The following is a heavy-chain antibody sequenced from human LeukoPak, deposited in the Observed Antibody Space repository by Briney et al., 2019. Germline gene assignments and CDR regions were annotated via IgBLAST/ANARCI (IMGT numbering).Heavy chain of an antibody. CDR2: IRVYNGDT. J-gene: IGHJ5*02. CDR3: ASAVTMVLHPWFDP. Sequence: ASVKVSCKASGYTFTSYGISWVRQAPGQGLEWMGWIRVYNGDTNYAQKLQGRVTMTTDTSTSTAYMELSSLRSEDTAVYYCASAVTMVLHPWFDPWGQGTLVTVSS. V-gene: IGHV1-18*01. CDR1: GYTFTSYG. D-gene: IGHD3-10*01.